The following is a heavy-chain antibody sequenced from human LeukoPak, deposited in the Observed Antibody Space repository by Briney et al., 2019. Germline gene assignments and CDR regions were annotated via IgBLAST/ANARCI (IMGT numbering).Heavy chain of an antibody. Sequence: GGSLRLSCAASGFTFSSYSMNWVRQAPGKGLEWVSSISSSSSYIYYADSVKGRFTISRDNAKNSLYLQMNGLRAEDTAVYYCARDLVGEGYGDYVQGVYWGQGTLVTVSS. CDR3: ARDLVGEGYGDYVQGVY. V-gene: IGHV3-21*01. D-gene: IGHD4-17*01. CDR2: ISSSSSYI. J-gene: IGHJ4*02. CDR1: GFTFSSYS.